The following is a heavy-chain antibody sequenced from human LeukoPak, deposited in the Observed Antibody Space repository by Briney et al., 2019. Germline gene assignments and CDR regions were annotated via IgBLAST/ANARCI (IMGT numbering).Heavy chain of an antibody. CDR1: GGTFSSYA. CDR3: ASRPFYDSSGYYSPDTY. J-gene: IGHJ4*02. D-gene: IGHD3-22*01. Sequence: GSSVKVSCKASGGTFSSYAISWVRQAPGQGLEWMGGIIPIFGTANYAQKFQRRVTITTDESTSTAYMELSSLRSEDTAVYYCASRPFYDSSGYYSPDTYWGQGTLVTVSS. CDR2: IIPIFGTA. V-gene: IGHV1-69*05.